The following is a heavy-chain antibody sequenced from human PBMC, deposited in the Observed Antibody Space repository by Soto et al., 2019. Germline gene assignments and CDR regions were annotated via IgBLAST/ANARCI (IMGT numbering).Heavy chain of an antibody. CDR3: ARDSHSQPPNHRWGGGYMDV. CDR1: GGSISNGGYY. Sequence: QLQLQESGPGLVKPSQTLSLTCAVSGGSISNGGYYWSWIRQHPWKGLEWIGSIYFSGSTYYNPSLNSRFTISAATTKNQFSLKLSSVTAADTAVYYCARDSHSQPPNHRWGGGYMDVWGKGTTVTVSS. CDR2: IYFSGST. V-gene: IGHV4-31*11. D-gene: IGHD3-16*01. J-gene: IGHJ6*03.